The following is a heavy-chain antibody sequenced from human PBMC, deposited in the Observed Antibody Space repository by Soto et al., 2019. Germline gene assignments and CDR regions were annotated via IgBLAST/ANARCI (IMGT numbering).Heavy chain of an antibody. J-gene: IGHJ5*02. CDR2: FDPEDVET. Sequence: KLSSTVAGYTRTELSIHWLRQAPGKGLEWMGGFDPEDVETIYAQKFQGRVTMTEDTSTDTAYMELSSLRSEDTAVYYCATCAVTIFGVVDNWFDPWGQGTLVTVS. CDR1: GYTRTELS. D-gene: IGHD3-3*01. V-gene: IGHV1-24*01. CDR3: ATCAVTIFGVVDNWFDP.